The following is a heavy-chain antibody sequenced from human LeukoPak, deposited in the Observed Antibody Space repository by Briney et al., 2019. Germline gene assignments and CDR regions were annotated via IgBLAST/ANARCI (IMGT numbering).Heavy chain of an antibody. J-gene: IGHJ4*02. CDR2: ISAYSGDT. CDR3: ARDNGYYFDY. V-gene: IGHV1-18*01. CDR1: GYTFTSYG. D-gene: IGHD6-25*01. Sequence: GASVKVSCKASGYTFTSYGISWVRQAPGQGLEWMGRISAYSGDTNYAQKLQGRVTMTTDTSTSTAHMELRSLRSDDTAVYYCARDNGYYFDYWGQGTLVTVSS.